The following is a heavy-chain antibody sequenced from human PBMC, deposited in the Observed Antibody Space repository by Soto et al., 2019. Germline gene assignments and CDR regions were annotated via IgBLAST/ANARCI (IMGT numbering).Heavy chain of an antibody. D-gene: IGHD3-16*01. CDR3: ARWGTTGVFDL. Sequence: QVQLVESGGGVVQPGTSLRLSCAASGFRFKSFVMHWVRQAPGKGLEWVAFTSYDGNNKDYGDSVKGRFTVSRDNSQNTLNLQMDFLRPEDTALYYCARWGTTGVFDLWGQGTLVSVSS. CDR2: TSYDGNNK. V-gene: IGHV3-30*19. CDR1: GFRFKSFV. J-gene: IGHJ4*02.